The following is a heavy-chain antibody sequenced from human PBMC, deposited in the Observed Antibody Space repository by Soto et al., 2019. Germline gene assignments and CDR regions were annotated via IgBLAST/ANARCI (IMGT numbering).Heavy chain of an antibody. V-gene: IGHV1-46*01. D-gene: IGHD4-4*01. J-gene: IGHJ6*02. Sequence: ASVKGSCKASGYTFTSSYMHWVRQAPGQGLEWMGIINPSGGSTSYAQKFQGRVTMTRDTSTSTVYMELSSLRSEDTAVYYCARSTTVSSYYYSLMDVWGHGITVAVS. CDR1: GYTFTSSY. CDR2: INPSGGST. CDR3: ARSTTVSSYYYSLMDV.